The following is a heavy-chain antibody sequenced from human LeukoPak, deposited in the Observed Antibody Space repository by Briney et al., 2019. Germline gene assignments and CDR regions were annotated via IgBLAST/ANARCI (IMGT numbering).Heavy chain of an antibody. CDR1: GFTVSSNY. CDR2: IYSGGST. CDR3: ARGVGSGSRLRAGDY. J-gene: IGHJ4*02. V-gene: IGHV3-53*01. Sequence: GGSLRLSCAASGFTVSSNYMSWVRQAPGKGLQWVSVIYSGGSTYYADSVKGRFTISRDNSKNTLYLQMNSLRAEDTAVYYCARGVGSGSRLRAGDYWGQGTLVTVSS. D-gene: IGHD1-26*01.